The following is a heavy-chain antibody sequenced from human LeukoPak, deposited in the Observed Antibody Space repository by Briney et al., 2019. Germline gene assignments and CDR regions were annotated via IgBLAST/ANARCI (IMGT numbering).Heavy chain of an antibody. D-gene: IGHD3-22*01. CDR3: ASDGLARLYNWFDP. V-gene: IGHV7-4-1*02. CDR2: INTNTGNP. CDR1: GYTFTSYA. J-gene: IGHJ5*02. Sequence: ASVKVSCKASGYTFTSYAMNWVRQAPGQGLEWMGWINTNTGNPTYAQGFTGRFVFSLDTSVSTAYLQISSLKAEDTAVYYCASDGLARLYNWFDPWGQGTLVTVSS.